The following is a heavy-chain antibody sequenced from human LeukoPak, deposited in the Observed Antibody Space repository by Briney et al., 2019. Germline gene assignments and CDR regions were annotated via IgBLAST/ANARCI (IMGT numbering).Heavy chain of an antibody. CDR2: INPRGGST. CDR1: GYTFTSYG. CDR3: ARESKSTFDY. D-gene: IGHD2/OR15-2a*01. J-gene: IGHJ4*02. Sequence: ASVKVSCKASGYTFTSYGISWVRQAPGQGLEWMGIINPRGGSTSYAQKFQGRVTMTRDTSTSTVYMELSSLRSEDTAVYYCARESKSTFDYWGQGTLVTVSS. V-gene: IGHV1-46*01.